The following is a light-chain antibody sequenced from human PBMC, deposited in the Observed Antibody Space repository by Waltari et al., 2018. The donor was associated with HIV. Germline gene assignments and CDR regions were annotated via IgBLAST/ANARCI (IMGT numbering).Light chain of an antibody. V-gene: IGLV1-47*01. Sequence: QSVVTQPPSASATPGQRVTISCSGSSSNIRPNCVYWYKQLPGTAPKILIYRNNQRHSGVRDRFAGSKSGTSASLGITGLRSEDEVDYYCAAWDDSLNGPVFGGGTKLTV. CDR3: AAWDDSLNGPV. CDR1: SSNIRPNC. J-gene: IGLJ3*02. CDR2: RNN.